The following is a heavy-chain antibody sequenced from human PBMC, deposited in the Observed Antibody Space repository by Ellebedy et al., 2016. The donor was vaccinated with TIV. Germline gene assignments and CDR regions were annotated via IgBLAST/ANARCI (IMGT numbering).Heavy chain of an antibody. CDR3: AREGYGSSSHQDGMDV. V-gene: IGHV1-69*13. Sequence: AASVKVSCKASGYTFTGYYIHWVRQAPGQGLEWMGGIIPIFGTANYAQKFQGRVTITADESTSTAYMELSSLRSEDTAVYYCAREGYGSSSHQDGMDVWGQGTTVTVSS. CDR2: IIPIFGTA. J-gene: IGHJ6*02. D-gene: IGHD6-6*01. CDR1: GYTFTGYY.